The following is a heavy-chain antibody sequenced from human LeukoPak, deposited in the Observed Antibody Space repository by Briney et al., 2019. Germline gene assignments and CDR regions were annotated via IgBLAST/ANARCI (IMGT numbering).Heavy chain of an antibody. CDR1: GFTFSSYA. CDR3: SKSSAGFFWSGYYLDY. J-gene: IGHJ4*02. Sequence: GGSLRLSCAASGFTFSSYAMSWVRQPPGKGLEGVSAISVSGGSTYYEDSVKGRCTISRDNSKNTLYLQINSLRAEDTAVYYCSKSSAGFFWSGYYLDYWGQGTLVTVSS. V-gene: IGHV3-23*01. CDR2: ISVSGGST. D-gene: IGHD3-3*01.